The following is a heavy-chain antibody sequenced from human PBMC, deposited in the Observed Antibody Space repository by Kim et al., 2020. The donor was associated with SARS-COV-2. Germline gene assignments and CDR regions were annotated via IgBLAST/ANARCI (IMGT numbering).Heavy chain of an antibody. CDR2: ISYDGNDK. D-gene: IGHD6-19*01. CDR3: AKVGGFGGQWLVEGFEY. V-gene: IGHV3-30*18. Sequence: GGSLRLSCTASGFIFNNYGMHWVRQAPGKGLEWVAVISYDGNDKYYASSVEGRFTISRDNSKNTLYLQMNSLRPEDTAMYYCAKVGGFGGQWLVEGFEYWGEGTVVTVSS. CDR1: GFIFNNYG. J-gene: IGHJ4*02.